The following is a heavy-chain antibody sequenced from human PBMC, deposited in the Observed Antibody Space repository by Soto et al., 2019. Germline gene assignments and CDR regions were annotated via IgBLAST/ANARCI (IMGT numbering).Heavy chain of an antibody. J-gene: IGHJ4*02. V-gene: IGHV1-69*01. CDR3: ARDQGQEPAATQYYFDY. CDR1: GGTFSSYA. Sequence: QVQLVQSGAEVKKPGSSVKVSCKASGGTFSSYAISWVRQAPGQGLEWMGGIIPIFGTANYAQKFQGRVTITADESTSTAYMELSSLRSEDTAVYYCARDQGQEPAATQYYFDYWGQGTLVTVSS. D-gene: IGHD2-2*01. CDR2: IIPIFGTA.